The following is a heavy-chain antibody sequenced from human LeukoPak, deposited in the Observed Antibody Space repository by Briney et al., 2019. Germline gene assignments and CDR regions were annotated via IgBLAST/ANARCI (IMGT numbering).Heavy chain of an antibody. V-gene: IGHV3-48*02. J-gene: IGHJ4*02. Sequence: PGGSLRLSCAASGFTFSSYSMNWVRQAPGKGLQWVSYISDSGAAMYYADSVKGRFTISRDNAKNSLYLQMNSLRDGDTAVYYCARDSTNSFDYWGQGALVTASS. CDR3: ARDSTNSFDY. CDR2: ISDSGAAM. CDR1: GFTFSSYS.